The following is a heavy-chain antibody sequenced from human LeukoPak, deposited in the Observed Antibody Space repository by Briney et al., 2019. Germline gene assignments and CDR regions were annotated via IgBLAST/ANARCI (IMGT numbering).Heavy chain of an antibody. D-gene: IGHD2-2*01. CDR3: ARSVPAAIHDYYYGMDV. CDR2: INHSGST. V-gene: IGHV4-34*01. J-gene: IGHJ6*02. Sequence: PSETLSLTCAVYGGSFSGYYWSWIRQPPGKGLEWIGEINHSGSTNYNPSLKSRVTISVDTSKNQFSLKLSSVTAADTAVYYCARSVPAAIHDYYYGMDVWGQETTVTVSS. CDR1: GGSFSGYY.